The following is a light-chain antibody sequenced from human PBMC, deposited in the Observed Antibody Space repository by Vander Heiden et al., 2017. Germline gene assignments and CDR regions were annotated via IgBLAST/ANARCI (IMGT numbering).Light chain of an antibody. J-gene: IGKJ1*01. CDR2: EVS. CDR3: MQATQFPRT. CDR1: QSRVSNSRGTY. V-gene: IGKV2-24*01. Sequence: ALTQTPLSSSVSLGQPATIPCRPSQSRVSNSRGTYLSWLQQRPGQPPKLLIYEVSNRFSGVPDRFSGSGAGTEFTLKISRVEAEDVGVYYCMQATQFPRTFGQGTTVEIK.